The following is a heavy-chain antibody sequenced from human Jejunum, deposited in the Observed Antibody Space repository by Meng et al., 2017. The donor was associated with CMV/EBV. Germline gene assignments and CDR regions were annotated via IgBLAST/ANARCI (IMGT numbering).Heavy chain of an antibody. J-gene: IGHJ5*02. V-gene: IGHV3-23*04. D-gene: IGHD6-19*01. CDR1: GFSVSSHY. CDR3: AKPRGAGS. CDR2: ISGSGGST. Sequence: VDYWCALLHRVGSLGLSFAAAGFSVSSHYMSWVRQAPGKGLEWVSSISGSGGSTYYADSVKGRFTISRDNSKKTLYLQMNSLRAEDTAVYYCAKPRGAGSWGRGTLVTVSS.